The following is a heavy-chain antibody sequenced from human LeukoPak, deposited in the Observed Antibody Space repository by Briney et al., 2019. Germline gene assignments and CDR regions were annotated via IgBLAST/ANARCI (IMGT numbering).Heavy chain of an antibody. CDR2: TSYDGNNE. Sequence: GKSLRLSCAASGFAFSSFGMYWVRQAPGKGLEYVALTSYDGNNEYYADSVEGRFTISRDNSKNTVYLQMNSLRVEDTAVYYCAKGFYDSGPWGQGTLVTVSS. D-gene: IGHD3-22*01. V-gene: IGHV3-30*18. CDR1: GFAFSSFG. CDR3: AKGFYDSGP. J-gene: IGHJ5*02.